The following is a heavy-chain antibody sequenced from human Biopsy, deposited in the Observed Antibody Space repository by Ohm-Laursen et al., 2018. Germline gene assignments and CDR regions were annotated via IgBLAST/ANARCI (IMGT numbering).Heavy chain of an antibody. J-gene: IGHJ6*02. Sequence: SVKVSCKASGYTFTSYGITWVRQAPGQGLEWMGWINPNNGNTSYAQMLQGRVTMTRDTSTSTAYMEVTSLRSDDTAVYYCARAKLEPVYYYYGMDVWGQGTTVTVSS. CDR3: ARAKLEPVYYYYGMDV. V-gene: IGHV1-18*01. CDR1: GYTFTSYG. D-gene: IGHD1-1*01. CDR2: INPNNGNT.